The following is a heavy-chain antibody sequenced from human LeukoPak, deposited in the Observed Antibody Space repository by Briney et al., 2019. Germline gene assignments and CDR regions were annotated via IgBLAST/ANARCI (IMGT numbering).Heavy chain of an antibody. CDR1: GFTLSSYA. J-gene: IGHJ6*03. V-gene: IGHV3-23*01. Sequence: PGGSLRLSCAASGFTLSSYAMSWVRQAPGKGLQWVSGISSSGGSTYYVDSVKGRFTISRDNAKTSLYLPMNSLRAEDTAIYYCARDPYNGNYGDSYYYYMDVWGKGTTVTISS. D-gene: IGHD1-26*01. CDR3: ARDPYNGNYGDSYYYYMDV. CDR2: ISSSGGST.